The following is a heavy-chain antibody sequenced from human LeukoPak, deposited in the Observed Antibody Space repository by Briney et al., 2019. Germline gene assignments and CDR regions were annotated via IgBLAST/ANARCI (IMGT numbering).Heavy chain of an antibody. J-gene: IGHJ4*02. CDR1: GFDFNVQT. CDR3: ARGGATRGRFEN. CDR2: MREDGTEI. Sequence: GGSLRLSCAASGFDFNVQTMSWVRQAPGKGLDWVASMREDGTEIHYVDSVKGRFTIPRDNPKNSLYLQMNSLGAEDTAVYYCARGGATRGRFENWGQGTQVTVSS. V-gene: IGHV3-7*01. D-gene: IGHD1-26*01.